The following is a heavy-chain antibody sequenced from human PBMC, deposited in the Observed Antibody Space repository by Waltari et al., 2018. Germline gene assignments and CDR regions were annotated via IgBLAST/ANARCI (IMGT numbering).Heavy chain of an antibody. CDR3: ARGGVTAPHHDAFDI. V-gene: IGHV4-59*01. CDR1: GGSISSYY. J-gene: IGHJ3*02. D-gene: IGHD2-21*02. CDR2: IYYSGST. Sequence: QVQLQESGPGLVQPSETLSLTCTVSGGSISSYYWRWIRQPPGKGLEWIGYIYYSGSTNYNPSLKSRVTISVDTSKNQFSLKLSSVTAADTAVYYCARGGVTAPHHDAFDIWGQGTMVTVSS.